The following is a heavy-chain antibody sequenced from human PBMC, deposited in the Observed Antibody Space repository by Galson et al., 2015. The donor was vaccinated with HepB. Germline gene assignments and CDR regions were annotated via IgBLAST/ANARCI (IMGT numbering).Heavy chain of an antibody. V-gene: IGHV3-49*03. J-gene: IGHJ4*02. Sequence: SLRLSCAASGFTFGDYAMSWFRQAPGKGLEWVGFIRSKAYGGTTEYAASVKGRFTISRDDSKSIAYLQMNSLKTEDTAVYYCTRDVGDGYNPRYYFDYWGQGTLVTVSS. D-gene: IGHD5-24*01. CDR2: IRSKAYGGTT. CDR3: TRDVGDGYNPRYYFDY. CDR1: GFTFGDYA.